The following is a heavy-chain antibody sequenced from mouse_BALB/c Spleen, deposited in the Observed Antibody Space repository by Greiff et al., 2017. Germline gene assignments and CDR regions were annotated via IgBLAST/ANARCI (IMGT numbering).Heavy chain of an antibody. J-gene: IGHJ4*01. CDR2: IWAGGST. CDR1: GFSLTSYG. CDR3: ARDGYYVGYAMDY. V-gene: IGHV2-9*02. D-gene: IGHD2-3*01. Sequence: VKLMESGPGLVAPSQSLSITCTVSGFSLTSYGVHWVRQPPGKGLEWLGVIWAGGSTNYHSALMSRLSISKDNSKSQVFLKMNSLQTDDTAMYYCARDGYYVGYAMDYWGQGTSVTVSS.